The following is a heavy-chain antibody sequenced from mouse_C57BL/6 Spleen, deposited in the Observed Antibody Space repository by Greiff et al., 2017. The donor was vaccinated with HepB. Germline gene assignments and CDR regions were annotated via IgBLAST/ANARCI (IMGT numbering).Heavy chain of an antibody. D-gene: IGHD2-3*01. V-gene: IGHV1-55*01. Sequence: QVQLKQPGAELVKPGASVKMSCKASGYTFTSYWITWVKQRPGQGLEWIGDIYPGSGSTNYNEKFKSKATLTVDTSSSTAYMQLSSLTSEDSAVYYCARSGASYDDKRNAMDYWGQGTSVTVSS. J-gene: IGHJ4*01. CDR1: GYTFTSYW. CDR2: IYPGSGST. CDR3: ARSGASYDDKRNAMDY.